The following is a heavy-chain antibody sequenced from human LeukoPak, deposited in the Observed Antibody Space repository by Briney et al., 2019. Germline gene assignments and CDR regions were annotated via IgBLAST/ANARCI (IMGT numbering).Heavy chain of an antibody. J-gene: IGHJ3*02. Sequence: SSETLSLTCTVSGGSISSSSYYWGWIRQPPGMGLEWIGRIYTSGSTNYNPSLKSRVTMSVDTSKNQFSLKLSSVTAADTAVYYCARIDSGSYKGAVAFDIWGQGTMVTVSS. D-gene: IGHD1-26*01. CDR1: GGSISSSSYY. V-gene: IGHV4-61*05. CDR2: IYTSGST. CDR3: ARIDSGSYKGAVAFDI.